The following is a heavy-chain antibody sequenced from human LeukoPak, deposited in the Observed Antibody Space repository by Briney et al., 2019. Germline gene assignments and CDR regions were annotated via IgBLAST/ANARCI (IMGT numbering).Heavy chain of an antibody. Sequence: SETLSLTCAVHGYSISSGYYWGWSRQPPGKGLEWIGSIFDSGSTYYNPSLKSRVTISVDTSKNQFSLKLSSVTAADTAVYYCARERRAKWSYPYYFDYWGQGTLVTVSS. V-gene: IGHV4-38-2*02. J-gene: IGHJ4*02. CDR3: ARERRAKWSYPYYFDY. CDR1: GYSISSGYY. CDR2: IFDSGST. D-gene: IGHD1-26*01.